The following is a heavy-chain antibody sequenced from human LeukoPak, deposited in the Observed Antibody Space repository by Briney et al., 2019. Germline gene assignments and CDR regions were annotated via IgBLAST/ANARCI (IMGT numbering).Heavy chain of an antibody. V-gene: IGHV4-61*02. D-gene: IGHD1-1*01. CDR2: IYTSGNT. CDR1: GGSISSGGYY. CDR3: ARDPGYNWNDGGFDS. Sequence: PSETLSLTCTVSGGSISSGGYYWSWIRQPPGKGLEWIGRIYTSGNTNYNPSLKSRVTLSVDTTKNQFALKLSSVTAADTAVYYCARDPGYNWNDGGFDSWGQGTLVTVSS. J-gene: IGHJ4*02.